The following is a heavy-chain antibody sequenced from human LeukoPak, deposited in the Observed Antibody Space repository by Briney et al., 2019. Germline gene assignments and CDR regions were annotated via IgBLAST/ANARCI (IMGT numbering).Heavy chain of an antibody. CDR3: ARDYGSGMDV. J-gene: IGHJ6*02. Sequence: GGSLRLSCAVSGLTFSSYGMHWVRQAPGKGLEWVAIIWYDGSHKYYADSVKGRFTISRDNSKNMLNLQMNSLRAEDTAVYYCARDYGSGMDVWGQGTTVTVSS. V-gene: IGHV3-33*01. CDR2: IWYDGSHK. CDR1: GLTFSSYG. D-gene: IGHD3-10*01.